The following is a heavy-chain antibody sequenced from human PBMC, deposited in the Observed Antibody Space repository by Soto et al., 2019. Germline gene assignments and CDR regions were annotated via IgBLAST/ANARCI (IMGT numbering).Heavy chain of an antibody. CDR1: GGSISSGGYY. CDR3: ARDRVVRGVIGGAFDI. V-gene: IGHV4-31*03. Sequence: QVQLQESGPGLLKPSQTLSLTCTVSGGSISSGGYYWSWIRQHPGKGLEWIGYIYYSGSTYYNPSLKSRVTISVDTSKNQFSLKLISVTAADTAVYYCARDRVVRGVIGGAFDIWGQGTMVTVSS. D-gene: IGHD3-10*01. CDR2: IYYSGST. J-gene: IGHJ3*02.